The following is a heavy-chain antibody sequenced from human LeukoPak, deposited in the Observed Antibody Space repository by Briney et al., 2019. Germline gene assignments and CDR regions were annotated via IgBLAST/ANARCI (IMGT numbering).Heavy chain of an antibody. J-gene: IGHJ4*02. Sequence: GGSLRLSCAASGFTFSSYALSWVRQAPGKGLEWVSAISGSGSSTYYADSVKGRFTISRDNSKNTLYLQMNSLRAEDTAVYYCAKDYYGSGTRMPWDYWGQGTLVTVSS. V-gene: IGHV3-23*01. CDR2: ISGSGSST. CDR1: GFTFSSYA. D-gene: IGHD3-10*01. CDR3: AKDYYGSGTRMPWDY.